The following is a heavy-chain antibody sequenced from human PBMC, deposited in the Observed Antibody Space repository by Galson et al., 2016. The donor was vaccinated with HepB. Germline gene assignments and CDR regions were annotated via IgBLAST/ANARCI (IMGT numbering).Heavy chain of an antibody. D-gene: IGHD3-10*01. V-gene: IGHV1-18*01. CDR3: ARDRAYGGLMFDS. J-gene: IGHJ4*02. CDR1: GYTFTSYG. Sequence: SVKVSCKASGYTFTSYGINWVRQAPGQGLEWMGRINTYTGNTNYPQKFQGRVTMTTDTSTSTAYMDLRNLRPDDTAVYYCARDRAYGGLMFDSWGQGTLVTVSS. CDR2: INTYTGNT.